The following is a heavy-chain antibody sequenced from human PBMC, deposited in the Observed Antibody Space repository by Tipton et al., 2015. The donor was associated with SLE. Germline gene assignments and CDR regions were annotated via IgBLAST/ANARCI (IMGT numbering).Heavy chain of an antibody. CDR2: IYTSGST. Sequence: TLSLTCTVSCGSISSHYCCWIRQAPGKGLEWFGDIYTSGSTNYNPSPKSRVTISVDTSKNQFSLKLSSVTAADTAVYYCARGPIAVAANFDYWGQGTLVTVSS. CDR1: CGSISSHY. D-gene: IGHD6-19*01. CDR3: ARGPIAVAANFDY. V-gene: IGHV4-4*08. J-gene: IGHJ4*02.